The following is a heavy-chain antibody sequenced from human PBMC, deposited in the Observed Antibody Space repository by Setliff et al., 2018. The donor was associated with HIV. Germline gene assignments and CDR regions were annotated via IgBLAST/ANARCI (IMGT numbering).Heavy chain of an antibody. V-gene: IGHV5-51*01. CDR1: GYSFTSYW. CDR2: IYPGDSDT. CDR3: ARAPNSPSYSNIWYADH. Sequence: GESLKISCKGSGYSFTSYWIAWVRQMPGKGLEWMGIIYPGDSDTRYSPSFQGQVTISADKSTGTAYLQWRSLKASDTAMYFCARAPNSPSYSNIWYADHWGQGTLVTVSS. D-gene: IGHD4-4*01. J-gene: IGHJ5*02.